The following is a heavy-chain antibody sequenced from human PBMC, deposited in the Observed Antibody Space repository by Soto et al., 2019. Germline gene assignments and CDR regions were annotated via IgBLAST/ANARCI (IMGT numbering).Heavy chain of an antibody. V-gene: IGHV4-30-2*01. D-gene: IGHD3-10*01. J-gene: IGHJ4*02. CDR1: GVSISSSGSF. CDR2: IYHSGST. CDR3: ARAERNYYGSGAHEY. Sequence: QLQLQESGSGLVKPSQTLSLTCAVSGVSISSSGSFWSWIRQPPGKGLEWIGYIYHSGSTHYNPSLKSRVTISVDKSNNQCSLRLSSVTAADTAVYYCARAERNYYGSGAHEYWGQGTLVTVAS.